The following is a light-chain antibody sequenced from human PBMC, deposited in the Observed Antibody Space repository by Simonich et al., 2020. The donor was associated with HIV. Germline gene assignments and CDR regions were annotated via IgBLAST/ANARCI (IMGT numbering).Light chain of an antibody. CDR3: QQSYSFPFT. CDR1: QSISSY. J-gene: IGKJ3*01. CDR2: AAY. V-gene: IGKV1-39*01. Sequence: DIQMTQSPTSLSASIGDRVTITCRASQSISSYLNWYQQKQGKAPKLLIYAAYSLQSGVPSRFSGSGSGTDFTLTISSLQPEDFATYYCQQSYSFPFTFGPGTKVDIK.